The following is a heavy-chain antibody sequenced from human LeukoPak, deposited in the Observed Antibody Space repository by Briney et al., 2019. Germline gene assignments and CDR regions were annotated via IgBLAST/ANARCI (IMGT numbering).Heavy chain of an antibody. CDR2: MNPNSGNT. V-gene: IGHV1-8*01. CDR1: GYTFTSYD. J-gene: IGHJ4*02. CDR3: VRGFRGAYSRKFDY. D-gene: IGHD1-26*01. Sequence: ASVKVSCKASGYTFTSYDINWVRQATGQGLEWMGWMNPNSGNTGYAQKFQGRVTMTRNTSISTAYMELSSLRSEDTAVYYCVRGFRGAYSRKFDYWGQGTLVTVSS.